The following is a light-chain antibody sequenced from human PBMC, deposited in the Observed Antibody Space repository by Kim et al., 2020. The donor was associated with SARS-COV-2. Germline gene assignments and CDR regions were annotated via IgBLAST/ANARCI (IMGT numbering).Light chain of an antibody. Sequence: DIQMTQSPSSVSASVGDRVTLTCRASQGISTGLAWYQQIPGKAPALLIYDASTLQYGVSSRFSGSGYGSDFTLTISSLQPEDFATYYCQQTDSFPYTFGQGTKVDIK. V-gene: IGKV1-12*01. J-gene: IGKJ2*01. CDR2: DAS. CDR3: QQTDSFPYT. CDR1: QGISTG.